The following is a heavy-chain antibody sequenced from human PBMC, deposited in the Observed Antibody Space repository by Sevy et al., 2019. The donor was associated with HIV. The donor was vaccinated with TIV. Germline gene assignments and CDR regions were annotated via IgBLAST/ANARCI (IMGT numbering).Heavy chain of an antibody. Sequence: LETLALTCTVSGGSISSGTYYWGWIRQPPGKGLEWIGNIYYGGTSYYNPSLKSRVTISVDTSKNQFSLNLRSVTAADTAVFYCARGGGNSEWGYYFDFWGQGTLVTVSS. D-gene: IGHD2-21*02. CDR3: ARGGGNSEWGYYFDF. CDR1: GGSISSGTYY. V-gene: IGHV4-39*01. CDR2: IYYGGTS. J-gene: IGHJ4*02.